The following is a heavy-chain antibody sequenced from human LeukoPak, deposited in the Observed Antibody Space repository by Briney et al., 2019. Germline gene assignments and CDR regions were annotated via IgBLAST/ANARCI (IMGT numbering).Heavy chain of an antibody. CDR1: GGSISSGGYY. Sequence: SETLSLTCTVSGGSISSGGYYWSWIRQVPGKGLEWIGYIYDSGSAYYNPSLKSRVTISVDTSKNQFSLNLGSMTAADTAIYYCARGTYGDYNPGYWGQGTLVTVSS. D-gene: IGHD4-17*01. CDR3: ARGTYGDYNPGY. J-gene: IGHJ4*02. V-gene: IGHV4-31*03. CDR2: IYDSGSA.